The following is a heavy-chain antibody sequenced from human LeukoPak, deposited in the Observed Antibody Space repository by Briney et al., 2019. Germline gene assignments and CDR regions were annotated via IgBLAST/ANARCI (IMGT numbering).Heavy chain of an antibody. J-gene: IGHJ2*01. V-gene: IGHV1-69*13. Sequence: SVKDSCKASGGTFTSYAISWVPQAPGEGLEWMGGIIPIFGTANYAQKFQGRVTITADESTSTAYMKMSSLRSEDTAVYYCAIRSARDSISDIVVVVAAKVPRYFDLWGRGTLVTVSS. CDR3: AIRSARDSISDIVVVVAAKVPRYFDL. CDR2: IIPIFGTA. D-gene: IGHD2-15*01. CDR1: GGTFTSYA.